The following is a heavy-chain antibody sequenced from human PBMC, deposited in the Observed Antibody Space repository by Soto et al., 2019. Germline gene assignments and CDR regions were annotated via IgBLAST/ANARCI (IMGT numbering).Heavy chain of an antibody. J-gene: IGHJ6*02. CDR2: IIPVLGTT. D-gene: IGHD2-21*02. Sequence: QVQLVQSGAEVKKPGSSVKVSCRASGDTFSRYTVNWVRQAPGRGLEWLGRIIPVLGTTDYEQKFKGRVTITADKSTNIVYMELSSLRSEDRAVYYCARRRFCGYDCYHKHYYGMDVWGQGTTVTVAS. V-gene: IGHV1-69*08. CDR1: GDTFSRYT. CDR3: ARRRFCGYDCYHKHYYGMDV.